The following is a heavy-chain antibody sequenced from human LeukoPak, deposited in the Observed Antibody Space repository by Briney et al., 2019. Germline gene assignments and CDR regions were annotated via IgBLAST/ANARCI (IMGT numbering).Heavy chain of an antibody. CDR1: GGSFSGYY. CDR3: ARGPIHEYCSSTSCYLGFDY. D-gene: IGHD2-2*01. Sequence: SETLSLTCAVYGGSFSGYYWSWLRQPPGKGLEWIGEINHSGSTNYNPSLKSRVTISVDTSKNQFSLKLSSVTAADTAVYYCARGPIHEYCSSTSCYLGFDYWGQGTLVTVSS. V-gene: IGHV4-34*01. CDR2: INHSGST. J-gene: IGHJ4*02.